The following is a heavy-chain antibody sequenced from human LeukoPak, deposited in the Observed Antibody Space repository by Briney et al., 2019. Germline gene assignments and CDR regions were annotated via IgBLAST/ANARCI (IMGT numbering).Heavy chain of an antibody. Sequence: GRSLRLSCAASGFTFSSYAMHWVRQAPGKGLEWVAVISYDGSNKYYADSVKGRFTISRDNSKNTLYLQMNSLRAEDTAVYYCARDTDGELLDYYYGMDAWGQGTTVTVSS. D-gene: IGHD3-10*01. CDR1: GFTFSSYA. CDR2: ISYDGSNK. J-gene: IGHJ6*02. CDR3: ARDTDGELLDYYYGMDA. V-gene: IGHV3-30-3*01.